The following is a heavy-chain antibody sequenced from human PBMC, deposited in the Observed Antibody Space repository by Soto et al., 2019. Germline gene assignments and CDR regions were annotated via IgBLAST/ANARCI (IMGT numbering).Heavy chain of an antibody. CDR3: ARDKIKGAPDYLDS. J-gene: IGHJ4*02. CDR2: IAYDGTIK. Sequence: QEQLVESGGDVVQPGRSLTLSCAASGFTFSANAMHWVRQAPGKGLEWVAVIAYDGTIKIYRDSVKGRFTISRGDSKSTLYLQMNSMRPEDTAVYYCARDKIKGAPDYLDSWGQGTLVTVSS. V-gene: IGHV3-30-3*01. D-gene: IGHD1-26*01. CDR1: GFTFSANA.